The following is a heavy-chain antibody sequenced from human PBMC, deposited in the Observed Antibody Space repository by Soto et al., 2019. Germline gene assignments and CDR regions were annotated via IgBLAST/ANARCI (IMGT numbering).Heavy chain of an antibody. J-gene: IGHJ4*02. CDR1: GGSASSSSAS. CDR3: ARDSGGPGITYGGTSRYSHY. D-gene: IGHD2-15*01. V-gene: IGHV6-1*01. CDR2: TYYRSKWYN. Sequence: SQTISLTCAISGGSASSSSASWNWIRQSPSKDLEWLGRTYYRSKWYNDDAVSVKSRITINPDTSKNQFSLQLNSVTPEDTAVYYCARDSGGPGITYGGTSRYSHYWCQGPLVTVFS.